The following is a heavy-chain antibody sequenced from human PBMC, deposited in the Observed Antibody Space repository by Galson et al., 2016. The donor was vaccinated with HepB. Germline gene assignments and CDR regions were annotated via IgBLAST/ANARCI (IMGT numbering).Heavy chain of an antibody. CDR2: IKQDGSAK. V-gene: IGHV3-7*05. J-gene: IGHJ4*02. CDR1: GFTFKSYE. Sequence: LSCEGSGFTFKSYEMNWARQAPGKGLEWVAIIKQDGSAKYYVDTLKGRFSIPRDNAKNSLYLQRSSLRPEDTAVYYCALGQGFLADSWGQGTLVTVSS. CDR3: ALGQGFLADS.